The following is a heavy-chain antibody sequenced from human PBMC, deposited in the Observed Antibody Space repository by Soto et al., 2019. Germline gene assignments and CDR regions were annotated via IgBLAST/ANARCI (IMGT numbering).Heavy chain of an antibody. J-gene: IGHJ6*02. CDR3: AIEIRSGSYGDYDGMDV. Sequence: SATLSHTCAVSGYSISSGYYWGWIRQPPGKGLEWIGSIYHSGSTYYNPSLKSRVTISVDTSKNQFSLKLSSVTAADTAVYYGAIEIRSGSYGDYDGMDVWGQWNMVT. CDR2: IYHSGST. V-gene: IGHV4-38-2*02. D-gene: IGHD1-26*01. CDR1: GYSISSGYY.